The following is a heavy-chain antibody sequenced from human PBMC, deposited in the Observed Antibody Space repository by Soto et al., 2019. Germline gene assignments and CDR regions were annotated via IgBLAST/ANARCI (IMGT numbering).Heavy chain of an antibody. CDR1: GYTFTSYG. CDR3: ARAPGTIVGATIDY. V-gene: IGHV1-18*01. J-gene: IGHJ4*02. CDR2: ISPYNGNT. D-gene: IGHD1-26*01. Sequence: QVQLVQSGAEVKKPGASVKVSCKASGYTFTSYGLSWVRQAPGQGLEWMGWISPYNGNTNYAQKLQGRVTMTTDTSTRTAYIELRSLRSDGTAVYYCARAPGTIVGATIDYWGQGTLVTVSS.